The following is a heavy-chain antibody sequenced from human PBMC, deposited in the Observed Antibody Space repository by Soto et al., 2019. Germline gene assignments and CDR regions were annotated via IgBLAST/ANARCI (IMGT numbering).Heavy chain of an antibody. CDR3: ARDYGAAVSGSSGY. CDR2: ISAYNGNT. CDR1: GYTYTSNG. J-gene: IGHJ4*01. Sequence: VSAGKPCSKASGYTYTSNGIRCVRQAPGQGLEWMGWISAYNGNTNYAQKLQGRVTMTTDTSTSTAYMELRSLRSDDTVVYYCARDYGAAVSGSSGYW. D-gene: IGHD3-22*01. V-gene: IGHV1-18*01.